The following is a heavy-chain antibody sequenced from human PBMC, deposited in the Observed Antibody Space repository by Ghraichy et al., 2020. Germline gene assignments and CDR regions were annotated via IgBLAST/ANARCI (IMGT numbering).Heavy chain of an antibody. Sequence: SETLSLTCTVSGASISSSGYYWSLIRQHPGKGLEWIGYIYYSGSTYYNPSLKSRVTISVDTSKNQFSLKLSSVTAADTAVYYCARVRDYSNRMDVWGQGTTVTVAS. CDR2: IYYSGST. CDR1: GASISSSGYY. CDR3: ARVRDYSNRMDV. V-gene: IGHV4-31*03. J-gene: IGHJ6*02. D-gene: IGHD4-11*01.